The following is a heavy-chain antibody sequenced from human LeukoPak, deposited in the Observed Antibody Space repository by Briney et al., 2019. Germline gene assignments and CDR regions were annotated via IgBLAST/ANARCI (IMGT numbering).Heavy chain of an antibody. CDR1: GGSISSSNYY. J-gene: IGHJ5*02. CDR3: ARDLT. V-gene: IGHV4-39*07. CDR2: IYYSGST. Sequence: PSETLSLTCTASGGSISSSNYYWGWIRQPPGKGLEWIGSIYYSGSTYYNPSLKSRVTISVDTSKNQFSLKLSSVTAADTAVYYCARDLTWGQGTLVTVSS.